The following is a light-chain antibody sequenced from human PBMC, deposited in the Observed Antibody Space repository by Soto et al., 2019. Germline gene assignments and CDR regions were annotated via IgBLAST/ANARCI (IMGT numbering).Light chain of an antibody. CDR3: CSFAGSNSWV. V-gene: IGLV2-23*01. J-gene: IGLJ3*02. Sequence: QSALTRPASVSGSPGQSITISCTGTSGDVGTYDLVSWYQHHPGAAPKLMVYEATRRPSGISNRFSGSKSGNTASLTISGLQAEDEAAYYCCSFAGSNSWVFGGGTKLTVL. CDR2: EAT. CDR1: SGDVGTYDL.